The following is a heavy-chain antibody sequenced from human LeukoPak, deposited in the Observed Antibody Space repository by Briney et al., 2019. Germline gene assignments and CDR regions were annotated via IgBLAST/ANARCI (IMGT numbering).Heavy chain of an antibody. Sequence: GGSLRLSCAAPGFTFSSYAMSWVRQAPGKGLEWVSAISGSGGSTYYADSVKGRFTISRDNSKNTLYLQVNSLRAEDTAVYYCAKVGGGYQLLYDYFDYWGQGTLVTVSS. V-gene: IGHV3-23*01. CDR2: ISGSGGST. J-gene: IGHJ4*02. D-gene: IGHD2-2*02. CDR1: GFTFSSYA. CDR3: AKVGGGYQLLYDYFDY.